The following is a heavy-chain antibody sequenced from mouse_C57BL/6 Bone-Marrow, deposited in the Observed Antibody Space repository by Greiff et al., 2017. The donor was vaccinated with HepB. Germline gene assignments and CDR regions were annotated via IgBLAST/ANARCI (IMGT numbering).Heavy chain of an antibody. D-gene: IGHD1-1*01. J-gene: IGHJ4*01. CDR1: GFTFNTYA. CDR3: VMVTTVVDAMDY. V-gene: IGHV10-3*01. Sequence: DVHLVESGGGLVQPKGSLKLSCAASGFTFNTYAMHWVRQAPGKGLEWVARIRSKSSNYATYYADSVKDRFTISRDDSQSMLYLQMNNLKTEDTAMYYCVMVTTVVDAMDYWGQGTSVTVSS. CDR2: IRSKSSNYAT.